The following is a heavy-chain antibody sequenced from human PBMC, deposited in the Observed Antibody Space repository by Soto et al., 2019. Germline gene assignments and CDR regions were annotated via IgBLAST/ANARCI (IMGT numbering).Heavy chain of an antibody. Sequence: EVQLVESGGGLVNTGGSLRLSCAASGFTFTNAWMSWVRQAPGKGLEWLGRIKSKTEGGTTDYTAPGKCRFTISRDDSKNTLYLQMNSLRTEDTALYYSITDRYDANGFDIWGQGTMVTVSS. CDR2: IKSKTEGGTT. CDR1: GFTFTNAW. CDR3: ITDRYDANGFDI. D-gene: IGHD3-16*01. J-gene: IGHJ3*02. V-gene: IGHV3-15*01.